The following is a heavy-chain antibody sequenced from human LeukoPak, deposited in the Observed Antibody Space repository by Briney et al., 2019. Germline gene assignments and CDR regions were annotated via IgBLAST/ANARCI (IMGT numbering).Heavy chain of an antibody. J-gene: IGHJ3*02. CDR3: ARGGNQRDAFDI. D-gene: IGHD2-2*01. CDR2: FSFNGEST. CDR1: GFTFSSYA. Sequence: GGSLRLSCAASGFTFSSYAMTWVRQAPGKGLEWVSSFSFNGESTYYADSAKGRFTISRDNSKNSLYLQMNSLRAEDTAVYYCARGGNQRDAFDIWGQGTMVTVSS. V-gene: IGHV3-23*01.